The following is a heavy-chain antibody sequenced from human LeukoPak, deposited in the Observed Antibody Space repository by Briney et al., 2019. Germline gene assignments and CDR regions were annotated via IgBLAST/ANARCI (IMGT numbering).Heavy chain of an antibody. CDR3: ARDKGNDYVWGSYRYNFDY. V-gene: IGHV3-23*01. Sequence: GGSLRLSCAASGFTFSSYAMSWVRQAPGKGLEWVSAISGSGGSTYYADSVKGRFTISRDNAKNSLYLQMNSLRAEDTAVYYCARDKGNDYVWGSYRYNFDYWGQGTLVTVSS. D-gene: IGHD3-16*02. CDR2: ISGSGGST. J-gene: IGHJ4*02. CDR1: GFTFSSYA.